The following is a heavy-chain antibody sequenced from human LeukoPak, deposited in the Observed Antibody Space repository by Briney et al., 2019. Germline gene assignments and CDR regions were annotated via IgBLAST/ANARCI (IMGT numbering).Heavy chain of an antibody. D-gene: IGHD3-10*01. CDR3: ATRGY. CDR2: IYNSGNN. Sequence: SDTLPHICTVSGGTISSDYWLWLRQPPGKGLEWVGYIYNSGNNHYNSSLKSRVTISIDTSKNQFSLKLASVTAADAAVYYCATRGYWGQGTLVAVSS. V-gene: IGHV4-59*08. J-gene: IGHJ4*02. CDR1: GGTISSDY.